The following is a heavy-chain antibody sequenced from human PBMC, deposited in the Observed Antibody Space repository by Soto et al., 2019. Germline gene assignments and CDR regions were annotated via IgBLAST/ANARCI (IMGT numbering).Heavy chain of an antibody. D-gene: IGHD2-2*03. CDR2: IWHDGSDK. J-gene: IGHJ4*02. CDR1: GFTFRSYG. CDR3: ASEEIGSTEFDY. Sequence: GGSLRLSCVAFGFTFRSYGMHWVRQTPGKGLEWVAMIWHDGSDKYYADSVKGRFIISRDNSKDTLYLQMDSLGAEDTAVYYCASEEIGSTEFDYWGRGTLVTVSS. V-gene: IGHV3-33*01.